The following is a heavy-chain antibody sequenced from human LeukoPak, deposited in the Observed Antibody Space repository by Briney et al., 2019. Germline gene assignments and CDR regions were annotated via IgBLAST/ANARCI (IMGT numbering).Heavy chain of an antibody. V-gene: IGHV1-2*02. CDR1: GYTFTGYY. CDR3: ARRPGPITMVRGVIYYFDY. J-gene: IGHJ4*02. Sequence: GASVKVSCKASGYTFTGYYMHWVRQAPGQGLEWMGWINPNSGGTNYAQKFQGRVTITRDTSISTAYMELSRLRSDDTAVYYCARRPGPITMVRGVIYYFDYWGQGTLVTVSS. D-gene: IGHD3-10*01. CDR2: INPNSGGT.